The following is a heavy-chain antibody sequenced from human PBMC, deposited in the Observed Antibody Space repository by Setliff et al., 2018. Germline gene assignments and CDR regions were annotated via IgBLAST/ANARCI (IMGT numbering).Heavy chain of an antibody. J-gene: IGHJ3*01. V-gene: IGHV4-30-4*08. Sequence: SETLSLTCTVSGGSISSGDYFWSWIRQPPGKGLEWIAYIYHSGSAYYNPSLKSRVTMSVDTSKDQFSLHLTSVTAADTAVYYCAREVGTSTSSDAFDVWGQGMMVTVSS. CDR2: IYHSGSA. CDR1: GGSISSGDYF. CDR3: AREVGTSTSSDAFDV. D-gene: IGHD1-26*01.